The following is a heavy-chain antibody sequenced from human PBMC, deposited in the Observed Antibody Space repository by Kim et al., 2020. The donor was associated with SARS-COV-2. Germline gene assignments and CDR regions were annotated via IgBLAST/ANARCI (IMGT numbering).Heavy chain of an antibody. V-gene: IGHV3-30*18. D-gene: IGHD3-10*01. Sequence: GGSLRLSCAASGFTFSSYGMHWVRQAPGKGLEWGAVISYDGSNKYYADSVKGRFTISRDNSKNTLYLQMNSLRAEDTAVYYCAKESGSGSSYAWTYHYYGMDVWRQGTTVTVSS. CDR2: ISYDGSNK. CDR3: AKESGSGSSYAWTYHYYGMDV. CDR1: GFTFSSYG. J-gene: IGHJ6*02.